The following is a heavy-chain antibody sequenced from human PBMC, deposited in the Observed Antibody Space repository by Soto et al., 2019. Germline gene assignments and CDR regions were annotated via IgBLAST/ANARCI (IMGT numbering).Heavy chain of an antibody. CDR2: IIPIFGTA. CDR1: GGTFSSYA. J-gene: IGHJ6*02. CDR3: ARDPVGYDSSGYGPGNYYYYGMDV. V-gene: IGHV1-69*13. Sequence: ASVKVSCKASGGTFSSYAISWVRQAPGQGLEWMGGIIPIFGTANYAQKFQGRVTITADESTSTAYMELSSLRSEDTAVYYCARDPVGYDSSGYGPGNYYYYGMDVWGQGTTVTVSS. D-gene: IGHD3-22*01.